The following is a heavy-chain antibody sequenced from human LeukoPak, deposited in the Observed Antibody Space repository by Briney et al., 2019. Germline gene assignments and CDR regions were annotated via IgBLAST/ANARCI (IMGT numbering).Heavy chain of an antibody. J-gene: IGHJ4*02. D-gene: IGHD4-17*01. Sequence: GWSLRLSCAASGFTFSSYAMSWVRQAPGKGLEWVSAIGGSGGSTYYADSVKGRFTISRDNSKNTLYLQMNSLRAEDTAVYYCAKDPGYGDYQYWGQGTLVTVSS. CDR1: GFTFSSYA. CDR2: IGGSGGST. V-gene: IGHV3-23*01. CDR3: AKDPGYGDYQY.